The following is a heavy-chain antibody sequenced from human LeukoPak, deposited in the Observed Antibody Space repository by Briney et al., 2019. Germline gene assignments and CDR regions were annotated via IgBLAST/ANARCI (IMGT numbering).Heavy chain of an antibody. CDR3: AREGSAADDFDY. CDR1: GFTFSSYS. J-gene: IGHJ4*02. Sequence: GGSLRLSCAASGFTFSSYSMNWVHQAPGKGLEWVSSISSSSSYIYYVDSVKGRFTISRDNAKNSLYLQMNSLTAEDTAVYYCAREGSAADDFDYWGQGTLVTVSS. V-gene: IGHV3-21*01. D-gene: IGHD2-2*01. CDR2: ISSSSSYI.